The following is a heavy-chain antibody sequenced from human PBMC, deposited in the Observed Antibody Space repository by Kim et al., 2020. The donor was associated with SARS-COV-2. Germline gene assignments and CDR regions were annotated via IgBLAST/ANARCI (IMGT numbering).Heavy chain of an antibody. Sequence: GGSLRLSCAASGFTFSNAWMSWVHQAPGKGLEWVGRIKSKTDGGTTDYAAPVKGRFTISRDDSKNTLYLQMNSLKTEDTAVYYCTTDVAAAAGNWFDPWGQGTLVTVSS. D-gene: IGHD6-13*01. CDR2: IKSKTDGGTT. V-gene: IGHV3-15*01. J-gene: IGHJ5*02. CDR3: TTDVAAAAGNWFDP. CDR1: GFTFSNAW.